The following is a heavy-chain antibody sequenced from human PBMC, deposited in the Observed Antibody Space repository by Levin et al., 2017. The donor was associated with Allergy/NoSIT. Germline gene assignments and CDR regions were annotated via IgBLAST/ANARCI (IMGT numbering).Heavy chain of an antibody. CDR3: ATDFPTGTSAFGY. Sequence: ASVKVSCKASGYTFTDNYVHWVRQAPGQGLEWMAWVDPKSGDTYYAQKFQGRVTVTRDTSISTAYMEVSRVASDDTAMYYCATDFPTGTSAFGYWGQGTLVTVSS. V-gene: IGHV1-2*02. J-gene: IGHJ4*02. CDR2: VDPKSGDT. D-gene: IGHD4-17*01. CDR1: GYTFTDNY.